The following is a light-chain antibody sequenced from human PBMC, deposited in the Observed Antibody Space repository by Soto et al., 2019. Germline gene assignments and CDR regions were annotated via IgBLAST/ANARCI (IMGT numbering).Light chain of an antibody. CDR3: QEYNDWPPT. J-gene: IGKJ1*01. CDR2: GAS. CDR1: QSVSIY. V-gene: IGKV3-15*01. Sequence: EIVMTQSPATLSVSQGERATLSCRASQSVSIYLAWYQQKPGQAPRLLIYGASTRATGLPARFSGSGSGTEFTLTISSLQSEDFAIYYCQEYNDWPPTFGQGTKVEIK.